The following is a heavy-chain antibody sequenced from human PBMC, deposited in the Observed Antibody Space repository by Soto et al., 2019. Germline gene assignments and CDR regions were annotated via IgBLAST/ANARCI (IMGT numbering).Heavy chain of an antibody. Sequence: SVKVSCKASGGTFSSYAISWVRQAPGQGLEWMGGIIPIFGTANYAQKFQGRVTITADESTSTAYMELSSLRSEDTAVYYCARSGVPYNSSWSPRYYGMDVWGQGTTVTVSS. CDR3: ARSGVPYNSSWSPRYYGMDV. D-gene: IGHD6-13*01. CDR1: GGTFSSYA. J-gene: IGHJ6*02. CDR2: IIPIFGTA. V-gene: IGHV1-69*13.